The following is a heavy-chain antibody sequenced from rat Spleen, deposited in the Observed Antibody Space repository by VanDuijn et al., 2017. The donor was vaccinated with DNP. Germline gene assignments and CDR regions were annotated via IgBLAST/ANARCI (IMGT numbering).Heavy chain of an antibody. J-gene: IGHJ1*01. CDR2: ISYDGSGT. V-gene: IGHV5-29*01. CDR3: ARHNYSYSPHWFFDF. CDR1: GFTFNTYW. D-gene: IGHD1-2*01. Sequence: EVQLVESGGDLVRPGRSLNLSCIVSGFTFNTYWMFWVRQAPGKGLEWVAAISYDGSGTYYRDSVKGRFTISRDNAKTTLYLQMDSLRSEDTATYYCARHNYSYSPHWFFDFWGPGTMVTVSS.